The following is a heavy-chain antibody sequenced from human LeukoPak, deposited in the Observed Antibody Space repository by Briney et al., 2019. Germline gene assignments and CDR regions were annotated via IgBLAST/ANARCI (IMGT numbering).Heavy chain of an antibody. V-gene: IGHV3-74*01. CDR3: ASSGYSSGWYGDY. CDR2: INEDGSST. CDR1: GYTFSRYW. J-gene: IGHJ4*02. Sequence: GGSLRLSCAASGYTFSRYWMHWVRQAPGKGLVWVSRINEDGSSTSYAESVRGRFTISRDNAKNTLYLQMNSLRAEDAAVYYCASSGYSSGWYGDYWGQGTLVTVSS. D-gene: IGHD6-19*01.